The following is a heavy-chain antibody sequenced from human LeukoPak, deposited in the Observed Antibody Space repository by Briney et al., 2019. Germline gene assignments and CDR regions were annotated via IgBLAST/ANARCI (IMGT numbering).Heavy chain of an antibody. CDR3: ARELSQIVWGGLDY. V-gene: IGHV3-33*05. CDR1: GFIFSHYG. CDR2: IQNDASTE. J-gene: IGHJ4*02. D-gene: IGHD2-21*01. Sequence: GGSLRLSCAASGFIFSHYGMHWVRQAPGKGLERVAVIQNDASTENFADSVKGRFTISRDNSKNTVFLQMNSLRVEDTAVYYCARELSQIVWGGLDYGGQGTLVSVSS.